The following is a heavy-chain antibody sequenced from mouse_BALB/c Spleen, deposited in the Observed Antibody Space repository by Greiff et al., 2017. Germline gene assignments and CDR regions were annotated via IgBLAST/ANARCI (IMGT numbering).Heavy chain of an antibody. D-gene: IGHD2-2*01. CDR3: ARDRGGYYWYFDV. J-gene: IGHJ1*01. CDR1: GFTFTDYY. Sequence: EVQRVESGGGLVQPGGSLRLSCATSGFTFTDYYMSWVRQPPGKALEWLGFIRNKANGYTTEYSASVKGRFTISRDNSQSILYLQMNTLRAEDSATYYCARDRGGYYWYFDVWGAGTTVTVSS. V-gene: IGHV7-3*02. CDR2: IRNKANGYTT.